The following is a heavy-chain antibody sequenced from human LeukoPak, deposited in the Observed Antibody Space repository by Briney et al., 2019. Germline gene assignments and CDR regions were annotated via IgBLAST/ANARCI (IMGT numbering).Heavy chain of an antibody. D-gene: IGHD6-19*01. J-gene: IGHJ6*03. CDR3: ARIREAGRDYYYYYFDV. V-gene: IGHV4-39*01. CDR1: GVSISSSNSY. Sequence: SETLSLTCTVSGVSISSSNSYWGWIRQPPVKGLEWIGSIYYSGNTYYNASLKSQVSISIDTSKNQFSLRLTSVTAADTAVYYCARIREAGRDYYYYYFDVWGKGTTVTVSS. CDR2: IYYSGNT.